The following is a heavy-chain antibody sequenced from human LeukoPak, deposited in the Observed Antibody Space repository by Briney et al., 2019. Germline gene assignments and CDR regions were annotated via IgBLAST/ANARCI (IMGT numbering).Heavy chain of an antibody. Sequence: KSSETLSLTCTVSGGSISSYYWSWIRQPPGKGLEWIGNIYYSGSTNYNPSLKSRVTISVDTSKNQFSLKLSSVTAGDTAVYNCATNYYDSSEAFDIWGQGTMVTVSS. V-gene: IGHV4-59*08. D-gene: IGHD3-22*01. CDR3: ATNYYDSSEAFDI. CDR1: GGSISSYY. J-gene: IGHJ3*02. CDR2: IYYSGST.